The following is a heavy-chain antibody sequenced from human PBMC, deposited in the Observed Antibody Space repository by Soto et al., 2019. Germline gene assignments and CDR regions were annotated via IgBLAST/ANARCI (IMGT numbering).Heavy chain of an antibody. D-gene: IGHD3-9*01. V-gene: IGHV2-26*01. CDR3: ARSPYYAILTGYYDY. Sequence: SGPTLVNPTETLTLTCTVSGFSLSNARMGVSWIRQPPGKALEWLAHIFSNDEKSYSTSLKSRLTISKDTSKSQVVLTMTNMDPVDTATYYCARSPYYAILTGYYDYWGQGTLVTVSS. CDR2: IFSNDEK. CDR1: GFSLSNARMG. J-gene: IGHJ4*02.